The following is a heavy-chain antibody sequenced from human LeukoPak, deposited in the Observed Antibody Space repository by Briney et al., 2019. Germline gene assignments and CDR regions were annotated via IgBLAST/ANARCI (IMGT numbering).Heavy chain of an antibody. CDR1: GFTFSSYW. CDR3: ARAAVAGSSSEGDY. D-gene: IGHD6-19*01. Sequence: QPGGSLRLSCAASGFTFSSYWMSWVRHAPGKGLEWVANIKQDASEKNYVDSVKGRFTISRDNAKNSLYLQMNSLRAEDTAVYYCARAAVAGSSSEGDYWGQGTLVTVSS. CDR2: IKQDASEK. V-gene: IGHV3-7*01. J-gene: IGHJ4*02.